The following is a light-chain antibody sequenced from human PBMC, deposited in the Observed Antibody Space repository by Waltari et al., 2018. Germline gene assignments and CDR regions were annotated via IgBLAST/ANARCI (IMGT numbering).Light chain of an antibody. CDR2: QVS. Sequence: EVVMTQSPLSPPVTLGQPASISCRSSQSLLNSGGNTFLNWFQQRPGQRPRRLSYQVSNRDSGGPDRCGGIWSVSDFKLRISKVGAVDVWVYYCMQGTHWPRTFGQGTKVDI. CDR3: MQGTHWPRT. CDR1: QSLLNSGGNTF. V-gene: IGKV2-30*01. J-gene: IGKJ1*01.